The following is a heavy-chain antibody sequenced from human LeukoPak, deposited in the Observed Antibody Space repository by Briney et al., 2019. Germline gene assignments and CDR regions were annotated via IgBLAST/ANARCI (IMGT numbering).Heavy chain of an antibody. Sequence: GGSLRLSCAASGFTFRNYVMSWVRQAPGKGLEWVAAISGSDGSTWYADSVKGRFTVSRDNSKNTLYLQMNSLRAEDTAVYYCASLADYWGQGTLVTVSS. V-gene: IGHV3-23*01. J-gene: IGHJ4*02. CDR3: ASLADY. CDR1: GFTFRNYV. CDR2: ISGSDGST.